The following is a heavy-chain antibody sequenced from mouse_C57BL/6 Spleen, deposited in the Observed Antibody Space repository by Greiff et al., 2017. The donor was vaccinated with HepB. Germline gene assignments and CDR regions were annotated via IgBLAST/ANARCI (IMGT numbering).Heavy chain of an antibody. Sequence: QVQLKESGAELVKPGASVKISCKASGYAFSSYWMNWVKQRPGKGLEWIGQIYPGDGDTNYNGKFKGKATLTADKSSSTAYMQLSSLTSEDSAVYVCARGGQARRGYCFDYWGQGTTLTVSS. CDR3: ARGGQARRGYCFDY. CDR1: GYAFSSYW. D-gene: IGHD1-1*02. CDR2: IYPGDGDT. V-gene: IGHV1-80*01. J-gene: IGHJ2*01.